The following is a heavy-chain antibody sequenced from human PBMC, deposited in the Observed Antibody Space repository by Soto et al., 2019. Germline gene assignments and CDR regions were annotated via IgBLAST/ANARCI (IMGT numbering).Heavy chain of an antibody. CDR3: AHRRTQEWYGMDV. CDR2: IYGDDDK. D-gene: IGHD2-8*01. Sequence: QITLKESGPTLVKPTQTLTLTCTFSGFSVSTSGVGVGWIRQPPGKALEWLAFIYGDDDKRYSPSLKSRLTXNXDXXKKQVVLTMTNMDLVDTATYYCAHRRTQEWYGMDVWGQGTTVTVSS. CDR1: GFSVSTSGVG. J-gene: IGHJ6*02. V-gene: IGHV2-5*02.